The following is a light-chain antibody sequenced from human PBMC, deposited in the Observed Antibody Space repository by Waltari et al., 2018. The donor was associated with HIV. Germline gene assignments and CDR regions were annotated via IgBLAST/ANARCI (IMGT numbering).Light chain of an antibody. J-gene: IGKJ1*01. CDR1: QSVISNY. V-gene: IGKV3-20*01. Sequence: EDVLTQSPGTLSLSPGERATLSCRASQSVISNYFAWYQQKPGQPPRLLIYGASARATGIPDRFSGSGSGTAFTLTISRREPEDSAVYYCQQYVSSPTFGQGTKVEIK. CDR3: QQYVSSPT. CDR2: GAS.